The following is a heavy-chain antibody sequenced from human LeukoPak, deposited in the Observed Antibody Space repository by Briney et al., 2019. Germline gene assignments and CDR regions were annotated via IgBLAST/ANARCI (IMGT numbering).Heavy chain of an antibody. Sequence: SETLSLTCAVSGGSISSSNWWSWVRQPPGKGLEWIGEIYHSGSTNYNPSLRSRVTISVDKSKNQFSLNLTSVTAADTAVYYCATQGLSGSSSGYYYYYGMDVWGQGTTVTVSS. J-gene: IGHJ6*02. CDR1: GGSISSSNW. V-gene: IGHV4-4*02. D-gene: IGHD6-6*01. CDR2: IYHSGST. CDR3: ATQGLSGSSSGYYYYYGMDV.